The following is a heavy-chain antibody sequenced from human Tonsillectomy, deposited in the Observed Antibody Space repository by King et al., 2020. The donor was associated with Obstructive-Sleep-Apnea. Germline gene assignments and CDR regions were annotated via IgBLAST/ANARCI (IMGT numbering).Heavy chain of an antibody. CDR1: GYSYTSYW. CDR3: ARQPYGDYAGRPLDY. D-gene: IGHD4-17*01. J-gene: IGHJ4*02. Sequence: DVQLVESGAEAKKPGESLRISCKGSGYSYTSYWITWVRQMPGKGLEWMGRIDPSDSYTKYSPSFQGHVTISADKSISTAYLQWSRLKASDTAMYFCARQPYGDYAGRPLDYWGQGTLVTVSS. CDR2: IDPSDSYT. V-gene: IGHV5-10-1*03.